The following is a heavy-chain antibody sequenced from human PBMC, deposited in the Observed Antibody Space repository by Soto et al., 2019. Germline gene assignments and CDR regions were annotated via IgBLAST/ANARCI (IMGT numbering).Heavy chain of an antibody. D-gene: IGHD2-8*01. CDR1: GCSISSGGYY. CDR2: LYDSGST. CDR3: ARGVLH. V-gene: IGHV4-31*03. Sequence: QVQLQASGPGLVKPSQTLSLTCPVSGCSISSGGYYWNWIRQHPGKGLEWIGYLYDSGSTYSNPAPKSRVSISVDTSKNHFSLKLTSVTAADTDVYYWARGVLHWGRGTLVTVSS. J-gene: IGHJ4*02.